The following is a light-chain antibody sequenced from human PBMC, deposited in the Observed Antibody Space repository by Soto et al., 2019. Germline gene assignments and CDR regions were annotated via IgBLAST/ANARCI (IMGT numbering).Light chain of an antibody. Sequence: QSVLTQPPAASGIPRQRATISSSGSRSNIGSNNVNWYQQRPATAPRLLTFNNQLRPSGVPERSSGTTSGPSACLAISWLQSEDEGDYYCAASDDSLDGYVFGSGTKLTVL. CDR1: RSNIGSNN. J-gene: IGLJ1*01. V-gene: IGLV1-44*01. CDR2: NNQ. CDR3: AASDDSLDGYV.